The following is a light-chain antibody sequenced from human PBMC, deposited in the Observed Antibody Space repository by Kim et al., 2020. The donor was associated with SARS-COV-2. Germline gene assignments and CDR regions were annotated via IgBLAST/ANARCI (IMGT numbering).Light chain of an antibody. J-gene: IGKJ1*01. CDR3: QQFVSLPWT. CDR2: GAS. V-gene: IGKV3-20*01. CDR1: QSVASSY. Sequence: SPGERATLSCRASQSVASSYFAWYQQKPGQAPRLLIFGASTRATGIPDRFSGSGSGTDFTLSISRLEPEDFAVYYCQQFVSLPWTFGPGTKVDIK.